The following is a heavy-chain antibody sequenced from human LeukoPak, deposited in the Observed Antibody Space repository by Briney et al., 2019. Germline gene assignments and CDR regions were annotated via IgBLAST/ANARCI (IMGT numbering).Heavy chain of an antibody. CDR3: AREREGPYGYLDY. D-gene: IGHD2-15*01. J-gene: IGHJ4*02. V-gene: IGHV4-61*02. Sequence: SETLSLTCTVSGDSISSARYYWGWIRQPAGKGLEWIGRIYTSGSTNYSPSLKSRVTISVDTSKNQFSLKLNSVTAADTAVYYCAREREGPYGYLDYWGQGTLVTVSS. CDR1: GDSISSARYY. CDR2: IYTSGST.